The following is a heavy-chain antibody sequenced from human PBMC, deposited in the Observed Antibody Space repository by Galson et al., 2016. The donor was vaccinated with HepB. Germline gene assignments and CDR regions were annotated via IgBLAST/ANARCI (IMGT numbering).Heavy chain of an antibody. Sequence: SLRLSCAASGFTFSKYAMHWVRQAPGKGLEWLAILSVDGISTFYADSVKGRFTISRDNSKDSLYLQINGLRPEDTGKYYCASGNNYGFPLDFWGQGPLVTVSS. D-gene: IGHD5-18*01. J-gene: IGHJ4*02. V-gene: IGHV3-30-3*01. CDR1: GFTFSKYA. CDR3: ASGNNYGFPLDF. CDR2: LSVDGIST.